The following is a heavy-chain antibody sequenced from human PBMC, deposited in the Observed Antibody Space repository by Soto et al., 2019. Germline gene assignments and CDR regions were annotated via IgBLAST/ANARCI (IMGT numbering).Heavy chain of an antibody. CDR2: ISADDGST. D-gene: IGHD5-18*01. J-gene: IGHJ4*02. CDR1: GFSFSSYV. Sequence: EVQLLESGGGLVQSGGSLRLSCTASGFSFSSYVMSWVRQAPGKGLEWVSEISADDGSTYYADSVKGRFTISRDNSKNTLDLQMNSLRADDTAVYYCAKAGYGFFFDYWCQGTLVTVSS. CDR3: AKAGYGFFFDY. V-gene: IGHV3-23*01.